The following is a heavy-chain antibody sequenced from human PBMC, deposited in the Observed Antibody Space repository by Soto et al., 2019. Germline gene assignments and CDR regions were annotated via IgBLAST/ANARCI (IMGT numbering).Heavy chain of an antibody. D-gene: IGHD6-6*01. J-gene: IGHJ3*02. CDR2: ISYDGSNK. Sequence: GSLRLSCAASGFTFSSYGMHWVRQAPGKGLEWVAVISYDGSNKYYADSVKGRFTISRDNSKNTLYLQMNSLRAEDTAVYYCTRHARSSGGAFDIWGQGTMVTVSS. CDR3: TRHARSSGGAFDI. CDR1: GFTFSSYG. V-gene: IGHV3-30*03.